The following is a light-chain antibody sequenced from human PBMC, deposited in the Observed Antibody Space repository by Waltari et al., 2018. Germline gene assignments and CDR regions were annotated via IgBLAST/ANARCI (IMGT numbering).Light chain of an antibody. CDR2: TGS. CDR1: QDIATW. Sequence: DIQMTQSPSSVSASVGDRVTITCRASQDIATWLGGYQQKIGKAPKLLIYTGSSLQSGVPPRFSGSWSGTDFTLTISRLQPEDSATYYCQQTTSFPLTFGGGTKVEIK. J-gene: IGKJ4*01. V-gene: IGKV1-12*01. CDR3: QQTTSFPLT.